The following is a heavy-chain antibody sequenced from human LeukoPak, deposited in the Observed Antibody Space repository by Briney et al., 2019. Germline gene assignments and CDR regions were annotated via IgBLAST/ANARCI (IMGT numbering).Heavy chain of an antibody. D-gene: IGHD5-18*01. Sequence: GGSLRLSCAASGFTFSSYWMTWIRQASGKGLEWVANIKQDGSEKYYVDSVKGRFTISRDNAKNSLYLQMNSLRAEDTAVYYCARDTGGGYSCYDCWGQGTLVTVSS. V-gene: IGHV3-7*01. CDR2: IKQDGSEK. CDR3: ARDTGGGYSCYDC. CDR1: GFTFSSYW. J-gene: IGHJ4*02.